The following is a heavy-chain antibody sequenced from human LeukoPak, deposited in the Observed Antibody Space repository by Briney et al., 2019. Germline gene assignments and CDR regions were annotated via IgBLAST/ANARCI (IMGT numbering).Heavy chain of an antibody. J-gene: IGHJ4*02. CDR2: INHSGST. CDR3: ATRYDFWSGYYTDY. D-gene: IGHD3-3*01. V-gene: IGHV4-34*01. CDR1: GGSFSGYY. Sequence: KPSETLSLTCAVYGGSFSGYYWSWIRQPPGKGLEWIGEINHSGSTNYNPSLKSRVTISVDTSKNQFSLKLSSVTAADTAVYYCATRYDFWSGYYTDYWGQGTLVTVSS.